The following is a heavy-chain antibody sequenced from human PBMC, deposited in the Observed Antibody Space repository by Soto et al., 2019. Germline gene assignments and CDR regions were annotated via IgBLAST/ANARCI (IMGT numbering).Heavy chain of an antibody. Sequence: QVQLQESGPGLVKPSQTLSLTCTVSGGSISSGGYYWSWIRQHPGKGLEWIGYIYYSGSTYYNPSRKRRGTRSVDTAKNQCALKRSSVTAADTAVYYGAGDVGATIDDWGQGTLVTVST. D-gene: IGHD1-26*01. CDR2: IYYSGST. CDR3: AGDVGATIDD. CDR1: GGSISSGGYY. V-gene: IGHV4-31*03. J-gene: IGHJ4*02.